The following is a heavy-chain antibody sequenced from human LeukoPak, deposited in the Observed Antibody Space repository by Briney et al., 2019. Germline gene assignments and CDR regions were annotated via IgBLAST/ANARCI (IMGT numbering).Heavy chain of an antibody. Sequence: SETLSLTCTVSGASISSYYWSWIRQPPGKGLEWIGYIFHSGSTNYNPSLKSRVTISVDTSKNQLSLKLSSVTAADTAVYYCARGAPGGNDYGDYWGQGALVTVSS. CDR3: ARGAPGGNDYGDY. J-gene: IGHJ4*02. V-gene: IGHV4-59*01. CDR2: IFHSGST. CDR1: GASISSYY.